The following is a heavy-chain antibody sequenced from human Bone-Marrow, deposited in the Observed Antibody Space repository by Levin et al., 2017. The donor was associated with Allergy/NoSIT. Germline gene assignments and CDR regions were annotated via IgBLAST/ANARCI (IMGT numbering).Heavy chain of an antibody. V-gene: IGHV3-33*01. CDR2: IWYDGSNK. Sequence: GGSLRLSCAASGFTFSTYGMHWVRQAPGKGLEWVAIIWYDGSNKYYVDSVKGRFTISRDNSNNTLYLQMNSLRAEDTAVYYCARSVVVRGVNYYGMDVWGQGTTVTVSS. CDR3: ARSVVVRGVNYYGMDV. D-gene: IGHD3-10*01. J-gene: IGHJ6*02. CDR1: GFTFSTYG.